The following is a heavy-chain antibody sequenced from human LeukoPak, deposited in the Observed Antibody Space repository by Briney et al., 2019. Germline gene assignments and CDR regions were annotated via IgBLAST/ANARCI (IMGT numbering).Heavy chain of an antibody. CDR1: GFIFSDFT. CDR3: TNNQLSD. CDR2: NRSKANRYAT. J-gene: IGHJ4*02. Sequence: GGSLSLSCAASGFIFSDFTIQWVRQACGKGVEWGGRNRSKANRYATTYTTSVKGRFTTSRDASKNTAYLQITSLKTEDTAVYYCTNNQLSDWGQGTLVTVSS. D-gene: IGHD1-14*01. V-gene: IGHV3-73*01.